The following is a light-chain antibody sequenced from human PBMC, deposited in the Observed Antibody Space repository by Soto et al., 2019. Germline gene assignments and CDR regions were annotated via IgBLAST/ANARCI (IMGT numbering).Light chain of an antibody. CDR3: QQRSDWPLT. CDR2: DVS. J-gene: IGKJ5*01. CDR1: QSVSGH. V-gene: IGKV3-11*01. Sequence: EIVMTQSPATLSVSPGEGATVSCRASQSVSGHLAWYQQKPGQAPRLLIYDVSNRASGIPARFSGSGSETDFTLTISSLEPEDFAVYYCQQRSDWPLTFGQGTRLEIK.